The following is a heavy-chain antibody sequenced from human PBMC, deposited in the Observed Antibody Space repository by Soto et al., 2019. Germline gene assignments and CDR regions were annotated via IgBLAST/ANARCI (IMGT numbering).Heavy chain of an antibody. V-gene: IGHV4-39*01. CDR2: VYYGGST. CDR1: GGSIASGGYY. D-gene: IGHD5-12*01. J-gene: IGHJ6*03. CDR3: ARGRIPSGEIVATIPYKSYYYYYYMDV. Sequence: PSETLSLTCTVSGGSIASGGYYWGWIRQSPEKGLEWIGSVYYGGSTYYNLSLQSRLTMSIDTSKSQFSLNLSSVTAADTAVYYCARGRIPSGEIVATIPYKSYYYYYYMDVWGKGTTVTVSS.